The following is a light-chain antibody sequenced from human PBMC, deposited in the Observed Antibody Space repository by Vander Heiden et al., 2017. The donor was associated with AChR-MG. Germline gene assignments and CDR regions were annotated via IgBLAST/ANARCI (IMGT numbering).Light chain of an antibody. CDR2: DAS. V-gene: IGKV1-33*01. CDR3: QQYDDLPLT. CDR1: QDFTNF. Sequence: IQMTHSPSSLSASVGNPAPTPCQPVQDFTNFLSWYQLKPGKAPKLMIYDASDLETGVPSRFSGSGSGTHFTFTITNLQPEDFATYYCQQYDDLPLTFGGGTKVEIK. J-gene: IGKJ4*01.